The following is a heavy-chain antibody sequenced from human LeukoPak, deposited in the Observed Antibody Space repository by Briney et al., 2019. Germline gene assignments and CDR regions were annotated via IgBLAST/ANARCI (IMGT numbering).Heavy chain of an antibody. V-gene: IGHV3-53*05. CDR3: ARNWFDP. Sequence: PGGSLRLSCAASGFTVSSDYMSWVRQAPGRGLEWVSVIYSGGSTYYADSVKGRFTISRDKSKNTVYLQMNSQRFEDTAMYYCARNWFDPWGQGTLVTVSS. CDR2: IYSGGST. CDR1: GFTVSSDY. J-gene: IGHJ5*02.